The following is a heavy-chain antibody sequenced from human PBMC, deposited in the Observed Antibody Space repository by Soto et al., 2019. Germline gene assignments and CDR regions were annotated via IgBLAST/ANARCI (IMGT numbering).Heavy chain of an antibody. CDR2: ISWDGDIT. V-gene: IGHV3-43D*04. J-gene: IGHJ4*02. D-gene: IGHD5-18*01. CDR1: GFPFDDYA. CDR3: AKGGGYTYGLFDY. Sequence: GGSLRPSCAASGFPFDDYAMHWVRQAPGKGLEWVSFISWDGDITYYADSVKGRFTISRDNSQNSLYLQMNSLRGEDTAFYYCAKGGGYTYGLFDYWGQGTQVTVSS.